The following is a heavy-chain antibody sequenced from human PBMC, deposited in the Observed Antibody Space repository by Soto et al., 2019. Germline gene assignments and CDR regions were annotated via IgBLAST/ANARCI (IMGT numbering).Heavy chain of an antibody. Sequence: ESGGGVVQPGRSLRLSCAASGFTFSSYGMHWVRQAPGKGLEWVAVISYDGSNKYYADSVKGRFTISRDNSKNTLYLQMNSLRAEDTAVYYCAKVAVAVTRRYYFDYWGQGTLVTVSS. V-gene: IGHV3-30*18. CDR1: GFTFSSYG. D-gene: IGHD2-15*01. CDR3: AKVAVAVTRRYYFDY. J-gene: IGHJ4*02. CDR2: ISYDGSNK.